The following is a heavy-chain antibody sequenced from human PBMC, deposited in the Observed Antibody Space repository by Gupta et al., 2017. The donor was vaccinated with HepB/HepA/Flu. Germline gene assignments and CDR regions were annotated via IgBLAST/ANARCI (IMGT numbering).Heavy chain of an antibody. CDR2: IYYSGST. J-gene: IGHJ4*01. CDR1: GGSISSSSYY. Sequence: QLQLQESGPGLVKPSETLSLTCTVSGGSISSSSYYWGWIRQPPGKGLEWIGSIYYSGSTYDNPSLKSRVTIAVDTAKNQFSMKMRSVTAADTAVYYGASSCPGAYFAYGGHVTMVTVYS. V-gene: IGHV4-39*01. D-gene: IGHD2-2*01. CDR3: ASSCPGAYFAY.